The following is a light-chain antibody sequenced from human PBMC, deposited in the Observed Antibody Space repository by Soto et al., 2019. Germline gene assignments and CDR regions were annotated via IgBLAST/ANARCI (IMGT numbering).Light chain of an antibody. CDR3: QQYNKWPTT. V-gene: IGKV3-15*01. CDR1: QSVSSN. CDR2: GAS. J-gene: IGKJ2*01. Sequence: EIVMTQAPATLSVSPGERATLSCRASQSVSSNLAGYQQKPSQAPRLLIYGASTRATGIPARFSGSGSGTEYTLTISSLQSEDFAVYYCQQYNKWPTTFGQGTKLEIK.